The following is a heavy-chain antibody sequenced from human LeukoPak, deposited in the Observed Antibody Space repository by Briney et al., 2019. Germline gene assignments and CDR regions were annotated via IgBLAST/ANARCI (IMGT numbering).Heavy chain of an antibody. CDR1: GFTVSSNY. J-gene: IGHJ5*02. Sequence: GGTLRLSCAGSGFTVSSNYMSWVRQAPGKGLEWVSGISGSGGSTYYADSVKGRFTISRDNSKNTLYLQMNSLRAEDTAVYYCAKDLDSSWYRFDPWGQGTLVTVSS. CDR3: AKDLDSSWYRFDP. CDR2: ISGSGGST. V-gene: IGHV3-23*01. D-gene: IGHD6-13*01.